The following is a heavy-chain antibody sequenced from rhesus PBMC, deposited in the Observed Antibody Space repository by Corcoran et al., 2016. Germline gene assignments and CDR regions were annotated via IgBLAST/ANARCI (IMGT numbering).Heavy chain of an antibody. D-gene: IGHD2-39*01. J-gene: IGHJ4*01. CDR2: IYWDENK. V-gene: IGHV2S1*01. CDR1: GFSLSTSGMG. CDR3: ARGGSGLEASAGDY. Sequence: QVTLKESGPAVVTPTQTLTLTCTFSGFSLSTSGMGVGWIRLPPGKALEWLKRIYWDENKYQSTSLKSRLSIYKDTSKNQVVLTMTNMDPVDTATYYCARGGSGLEASAGDYWGQGVLVTVSS.